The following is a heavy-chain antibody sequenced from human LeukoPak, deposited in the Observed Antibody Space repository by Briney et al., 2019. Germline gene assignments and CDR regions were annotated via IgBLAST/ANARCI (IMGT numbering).Heavy chain of an antibody. CDR3: ARSKQWRLDAFDI. CDR2: INPNSGDT. D-gene: IGHD6-19*01. V-gene: IGHV1-2*02. J-gene: IGHJ3*02. Sequence: VASVKVSCKAFVYTFTGYSMYWVRQAPGQGLEWMGWINPNSGDTNYVQKFQGRVTMTRDTSISTAYMELSRLTSDDTAVYYCARSKQWRLDAFDIWGQGTMVTVSS. CDR1: VYTFTGYS.